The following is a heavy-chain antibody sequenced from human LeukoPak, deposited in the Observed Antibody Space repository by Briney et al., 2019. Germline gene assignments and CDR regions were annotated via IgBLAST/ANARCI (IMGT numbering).Heavy chain of an antibody. CDR1: GFTFSGYA. CDR3: AKEFATVIKSFDC. CDR2: ISGSGGST. D-gene: IGHD4-17*01. V-gene: IGHV3-23*01. J-gene: IGHJ4*02. Sequence: GGSLRLSCAASGFTFSGYAMSWVRQAPDKGLQWVSGISGSGGSTYYAASVKGRFTISRDNSKNTLYLQMNSLRAEDTAVYYCAKEFATVIKSFDCWGQGTLVTVSS.